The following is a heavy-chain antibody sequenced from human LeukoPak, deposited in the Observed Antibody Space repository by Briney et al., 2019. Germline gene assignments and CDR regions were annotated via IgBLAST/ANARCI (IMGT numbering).Heavy chain of an antibody. Sequence: SETLSLTCSVSGGSIPNFYWSWIRQPPGKGLEWIGEINHSGSTNYNPSLKSRVTISVDTSKNQFSLRLSSVTAADTAVYYCATWRTAKTGFDYWGQGTLVTVSS. V-gene: IGHV4-34*01. CDR1: GGSIPNFY. CDR2: INHSGST. D-gene: IGHD1-1*01. J-gene: IGHJ4*02. CDR3: ATWRTAKTGFDY.